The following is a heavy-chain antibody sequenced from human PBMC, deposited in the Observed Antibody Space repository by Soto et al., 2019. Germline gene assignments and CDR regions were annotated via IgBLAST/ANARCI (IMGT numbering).Heavy chain of an antibody. CDR3: ACVAPTIFGAQFHQNLVDV. CDR1: GFKFPDYH. Sequence: QVQLVQSGGGLVEPGGSLRLSCAASGFKFPDYHMTWIRQAQGKGLEWISYINSRGTYTTYADSVRGRFTVSRDNAKNSLYLQMDSLTGEDTAVYYCACVAPTIFGAQFHQNLVDVWGQANMVTVAS. V-gene: IGHV3-11*06. CDR2: INSRGTYT. J-gene: IGHJ6*02. D-gene: IGHD3-3*01.